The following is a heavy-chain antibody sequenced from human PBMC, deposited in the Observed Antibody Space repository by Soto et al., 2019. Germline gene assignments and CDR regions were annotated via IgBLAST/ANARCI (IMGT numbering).Heavy chain of an antibody. CDR3: ARDALAAAGTGDFDY. Sequence: GASVKVSCKASGYTFTSYAMHWVRQAPGQRLEWIGWINAGNGNTKYSQKFQGRVTITRDTSASTAYMELSSLRSEDTAVYYCARDALAAAGTGDFDYWGQGTLVTVSS. V-gene: IGHV1-3*01. D-gene: IGHD6-13*01. J-gene: IGHJ4*02. CDR1: GYTFTSYA. CDR2: INAGNGNT.